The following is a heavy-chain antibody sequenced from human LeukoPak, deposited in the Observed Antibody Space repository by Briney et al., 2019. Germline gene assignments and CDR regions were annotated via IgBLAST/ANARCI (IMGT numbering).Heavy chain of an antibody. CDR1: GFHFKSYG. V-gene: IGHV3-33*01. Sequence: QAGGSLRLSCVASGFHFKSYGMHWVRQAPGKGLEWVAVIWNDGSNKYYADSVKGRFTISRDDSTNTLSLQMNSLRDEDTAVYFCARSRGGSSSGAGDCFDYWGQGTLVTVAS. D-gene: IGHD2-15*01. J-gene: IGHJ4*02. CDR2: IWNDGSNK. CDR3: ARSRGGSSSGAGDCFDY.